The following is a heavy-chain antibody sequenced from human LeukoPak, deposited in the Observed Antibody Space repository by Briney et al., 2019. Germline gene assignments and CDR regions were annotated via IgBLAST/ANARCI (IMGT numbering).Heavy chain of an antibody. CDR2: ISYDGSNQ. J-gene: IGHJ4*02. Sequence: GKSLRLSCTASGFTFSNFGVHWVRQAPGKGLEWVAVISYDGSNQYYADSVKGRFTISRDNSKNTLYLQMNSLRTEDTAVYYCANSRGPRGYWDSSGYYFDAYWGQGTLVTVSS. CDR3: ANSRGPRGYWDSSGYYFDAY. D-gene: IGHD3-22*01. V-gene: IGHV3-30*18. CDR1: GFTFSNFG.